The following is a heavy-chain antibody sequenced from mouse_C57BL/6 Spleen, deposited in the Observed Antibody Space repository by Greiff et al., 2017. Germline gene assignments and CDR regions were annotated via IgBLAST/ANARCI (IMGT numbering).Heavy chain of an antibody. CDR3: AKGVFTTVVAKGY. CDR1: GYTFTSYW. D-gene: IGHD1-1*01. V-gene: IGHV1-53*01. J-gene: IGHJ2*01. CDR2: INPSNGGT. Sequence: QVQLKQPGTELVKPGASVKLSCKASGYTFTSYWMHWVKQRPGQGLEWIGNINPSNGGTNYNEKFKSKATLTVDKSSSTAYMQLSSLTSEDSAVYYCAKGVFTTVVAKGYWGQGTTLTVSS.